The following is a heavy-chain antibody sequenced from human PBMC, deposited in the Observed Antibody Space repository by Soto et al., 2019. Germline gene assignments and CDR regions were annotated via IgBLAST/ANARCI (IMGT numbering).Heavy chain of an antibody. CDR1: GGSFSGYY. V-gene: IGHV4-34*01. Sequence: SETLSLTCAVYGGSFSGYYWSWIRQPPGKGLEWTGEINHSGSTNYNPSLKSRVTISVDTSKNQFSLKLSSVTAADTAVYYCASEGPAAIRGYFDYWGQGTLVTVSS. CDR2: INHSGST. D-gene: IGHD2-2*02. J-gene: IGHJ4*02. CDR3: ASEGPAAIRGYFDY.